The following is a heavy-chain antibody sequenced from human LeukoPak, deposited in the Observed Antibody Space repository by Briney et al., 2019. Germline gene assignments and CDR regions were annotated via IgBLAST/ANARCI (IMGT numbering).Heavy chain of an antibody. D-gene: IGHD2-15*01. CDR1: GGSISSSSYY. V-gene: IGHV4-39*01. CDR3: AGRGGVFVVVVAATPFDY. J-gene: IGHJ4*02. Sequence: SETLSLTCTVSGGSISSSSYYWGWIRQPPGKGLEWIGSIYYSGSTYYNPSLKSRVTISVDTSKNQFSLKLSSVTAADTAVYYRAGRGGVFVVVVAATPFDYWGQGTLVTVSS. CDR2: IYYSGST.